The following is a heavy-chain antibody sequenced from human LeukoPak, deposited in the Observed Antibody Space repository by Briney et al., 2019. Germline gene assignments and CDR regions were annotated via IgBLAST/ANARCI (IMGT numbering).Heavy chain of an antibody. D-gene: IGHD6-13*01. CDR2: IHHSGST. J-gene: IGHJ4*02. V-gene: IGHV4-4*02. CDR3: ARNRLAATGPGLDY. CDR1: GFSFSNNG. Sequence: AGGSLRLSCAASGFSFSNNGMHWVRQPPGKGLEWIAEIHHSGSTTYNPSLTSRVTISADESKNQLSLQLSSVTAADTALYYCARNRLAATGPGLDYWGQGTLVTVSS.